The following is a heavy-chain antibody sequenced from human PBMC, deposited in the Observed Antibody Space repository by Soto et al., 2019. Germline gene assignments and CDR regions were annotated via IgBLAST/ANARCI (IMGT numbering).Heavy chain of an antibody. Sequence: GGSLRLSCAASGFTFSTYSMNWVRQAPGKGLEWVSYISSRSGTIYYADSVRGRFTISRDNAKNSLYLQLSSLRDEDTAVYYCARCGSSTPYYLDYWGLGTLVTVSS. J-gene: IGHJ4*02. V-gene: IGHV3-48*02. CDR1: GFTFSTYS. D-gene: IGHD6-13*01. CDR2: ISSRSGTI. CDR3: ARCGSSTPYYLDY.